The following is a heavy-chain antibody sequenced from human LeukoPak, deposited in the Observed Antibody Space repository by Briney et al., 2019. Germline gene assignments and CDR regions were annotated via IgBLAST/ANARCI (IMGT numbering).Heavy chain of an antibody. J-gene: IGHJ4*02. CDR1: GFTLTTYS. CDR2: MSYDGTNK. V-gene: IGHV3-30*03. CDR3: ARVRVPSRILLPYFDY. D-gene: IGHD2-15*01. Sequence: ATSLRLSCAASGFTLTTYSIHWVRQAPGKGLEWVAVMSYDGTNKYYADSVKGRFIISRDNSENTVYRQMNDLTAEDTAVYYCARVRVPSRILLPYFDYWGQGTLVTVSS.